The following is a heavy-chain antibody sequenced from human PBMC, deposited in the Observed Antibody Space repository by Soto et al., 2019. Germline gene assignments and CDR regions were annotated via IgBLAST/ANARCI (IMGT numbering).Heavy chain of an antibody. V-gene: IGHV1-3*01. CDR2: INAGNGNT. CDR1: GYTFTSYA. CDR3: ARDLFQWPVLNY. Sequence: ASVKVSCKASGYTFTSYAMHWVRQAPGQRLEWMGWINAGNGNTKYSQKFQGRVTITRDTSISTAYMELSRLRSDDTAVYYCARDLFQWPVLNYWGQGTLVTVSS. J-gene: IGHJ4*02. D-gene: IGHD6-19*01.